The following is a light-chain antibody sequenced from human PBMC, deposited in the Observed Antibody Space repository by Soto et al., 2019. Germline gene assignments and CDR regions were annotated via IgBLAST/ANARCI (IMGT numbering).Light chain of an antibody. J-gene: IGKJ1*01. CDR2: KAS. Sequence: DIQMTQSPSSLSASVGDRVSITCRASQGIASWVAWYQQKADKAPKXLIYKASSLESGVPSRFSGSGSGTEFTLTISSLQPDDCATYYCQQYNSYSEAFGQGTKVDIK. CDR1: QGIASW. CDR3: QQYNSYSEA. V-gene: IGKV1-5*03.